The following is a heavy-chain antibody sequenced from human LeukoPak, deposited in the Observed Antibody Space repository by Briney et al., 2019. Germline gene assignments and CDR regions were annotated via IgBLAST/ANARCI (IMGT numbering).Heavy chain of an antibody. CDR3: ARLAGIAAGGGAFDI. V-gene: IGHV3-74*01. D-gene: IGHD6-25*01. Sequence: GGSLRLSCAASGFTFSSYWMHWVRQAPGKGLVWVSRINSDGSSTSYADSVKGRFTISRDNAKNSLYLQMNSLRAEDTAVYYCARLAGIAAGGGAFDIWGQGTMVTVSS. CDR1: GFTFSSYW. J-gene: IGHJ3*02. CDR2: INSDGSST.